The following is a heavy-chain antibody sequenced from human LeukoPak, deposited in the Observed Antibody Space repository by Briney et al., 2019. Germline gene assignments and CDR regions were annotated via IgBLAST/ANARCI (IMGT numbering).Heavy chain of an antibody. D-gene: IGHD3-3*01. CDR3: ARDLGRESIFGVVTYPNYMDV. CDR2: ISSSSSYI. CDR1: GFTFSSYS. J-gene: IGHJ6*03. Sequence: PGGSLRLSCAASGFTFSSYSMNWVRQAPGKGLEWVSSISSSSSYIYYADSVKGRFTISRDNAKNSLYLQMNSLRAEDTAVYYCARDLGRESIFGVVTYPNYMDVWGKGTTVTVSS. V-gene: IGHV3-21*01.